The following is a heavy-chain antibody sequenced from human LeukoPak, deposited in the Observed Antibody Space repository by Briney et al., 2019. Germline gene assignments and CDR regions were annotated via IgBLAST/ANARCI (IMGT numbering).Heavy chain of an antibody. CDR3: ARGSSGWPYQDAFDI. D-gene: IGHD6-19*01. CDR2: MNPNSGNT. CDR1: GYTFTSYD. J-gene: IGHJ3*02. Sequence: ASVKVSCKVSGYTFTSYDINWVRQATGQGLEWMGWMNPNSGNTGYAQKFQGRVTMTRNTSISIAYMEMSSLRSEDTAVYYCARGSSGWPYQDAFDIWGQGTRVSVSS. V-gene: IGHV1-8*01.